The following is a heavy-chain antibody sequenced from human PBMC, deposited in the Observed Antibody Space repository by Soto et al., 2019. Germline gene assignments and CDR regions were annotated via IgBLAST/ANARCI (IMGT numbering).Heavy chain of an antibody. Sequence: GGSLRLSCAASGFTFSSYAMSWVRQAPGKGLEWVSAISGSGGSTYYADSVKGRFTISRDNSKNTLYLQMNSLRAEDTAVYYCARDTSRGYCSSTSCYSGAFDIWGQGTMVTVSS. CDR3: ARDTSRGYCSSTSCYSGAFDI. CDR1: GFTFSSYA. V-gene: IGHV3-23*01. CDR2: ISGSGGST. J-gene: IGHJ3*02. D-gene: IGHD2-2*01.